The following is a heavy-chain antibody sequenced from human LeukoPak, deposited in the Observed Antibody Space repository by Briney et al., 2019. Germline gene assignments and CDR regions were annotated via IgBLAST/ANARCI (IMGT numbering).Heavy chain of an antibody. CDR3: AREGHSSGSLGDY. D-gene: IGHD6-19*01. J-gene: IGHJ4*02. CDR1: GFIFSTYA. Sequence: GGSLRLSCAGSGFIFSTYAMTWVRQAPGKGLEWVSGISGSGDTTYYADSVKGRFTISRDNAESLVYLHMSSLRAEDTAMYYCAREGHSSGSLGDYWGQGILVTVSS. V-gene: IGHV3-23*01. CDR2: ISGSGDTT.